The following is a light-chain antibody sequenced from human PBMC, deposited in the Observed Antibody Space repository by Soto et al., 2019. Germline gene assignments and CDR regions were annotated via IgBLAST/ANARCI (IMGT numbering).Light chain of an antibody. CDR3: QQRRNWPLT. CDR2: DAS. V-gene: IGKV3-11*01. CDR1: QSVSTY. Sequence: EIVLTQSPATLSLSPGERATLSCRASQSVSTYLAWYQQNPGQAPRLLIYDASNRATGIPARFSGSGSGTDFTLTICSLEPEDFAVYYCQQRRNWPLTFGGGTKVEIK. J-gene: IGKJ4*01.